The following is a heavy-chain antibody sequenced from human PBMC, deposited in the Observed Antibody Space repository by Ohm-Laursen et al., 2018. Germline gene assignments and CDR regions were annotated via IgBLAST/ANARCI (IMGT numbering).Heavy chain of an antibody. CDR1: GGSISSSSYY. CDR2: IYTSGST. J-gene: IGHJ5*02. V-gene: IGHV4-39*07. D-gene: IGHD4-11*01. CDR3: ARGAQITTGNNCFDP. Sequence: PSETLSLTCTVSGGSISSSSYYWGWIRQPPGKGLEWIGRIYTSGSTNYNPSLKSRVTMSVDTSKNQFSLNLSSVTAADTAVYYCARGAQITTGNNCFDPWGQGTLVTVSS.